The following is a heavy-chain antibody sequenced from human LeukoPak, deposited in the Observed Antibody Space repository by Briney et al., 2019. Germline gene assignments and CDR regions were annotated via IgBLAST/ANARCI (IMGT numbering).Heavy chain of an antibody. CDR3: AKYGKYYYDSSGHY. J-gene: IGHJ4*02. CDR2: ISSSGSTI. CDR1: GFTFSSYE. Sequence: GGSLRLSCAASGFTFSSYEMNWVRQAPGKGLEWVSYISSSGSTIYYADSVKGGFTISRDNDKNSLYLQMNSLTAEDTAVYYCAKYGKYYYDSSGHYWGQGTLVTISS. D-gene: IGHD3-22*01. V-gene: IGHV3-48*03.